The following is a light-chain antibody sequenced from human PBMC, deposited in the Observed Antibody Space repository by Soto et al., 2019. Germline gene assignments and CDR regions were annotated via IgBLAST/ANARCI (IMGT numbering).Light chain of an antibody. Sequence: QSVLTQPPSASASLGASVTLTCTLSSGYSNYKVDWYQQRPGKGPRFVMRVGTGGIVGSKGDGIPDRLSVLGSGLNRYLTIKNIQEVDESAYRCGADRGGGRNFVVVFGGGTKLTVL. CDR1: SGYSNYK. J-gene: IGLJ2*01. CDR3: GADRGGGRNFVVV. V-gene: IGLV9-49*01. CDR2: VGTGGIVG.